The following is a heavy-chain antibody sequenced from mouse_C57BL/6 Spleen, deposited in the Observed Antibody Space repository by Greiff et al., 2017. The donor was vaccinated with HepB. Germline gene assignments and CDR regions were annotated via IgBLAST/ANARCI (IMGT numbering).Heavy chain of an antibody. Sequence: VMLVESGAELARPAASVKLSCKASGYTFTSYGISWVKQRTGQGLEWIGEIYPRSGNTYYNEKFKGKATLTADKSSSTAYMELRSLTSEDSAVYFCASTTVVRDYYAMDYWGQGTSVTVSS. V-gene: IGHV1-81*01. J-gene: IGHJ4*01. CDR2: IYPRSGNT. CDR1: GYTFTSYG. D-gene: IGHD1-1*01. CDR3: ASTTVVRDYYAMDY.